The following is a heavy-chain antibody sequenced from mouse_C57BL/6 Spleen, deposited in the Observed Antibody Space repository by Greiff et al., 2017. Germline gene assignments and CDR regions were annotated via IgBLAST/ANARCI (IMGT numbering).Heavy chain of an antibody. Sequence: VQLKQSGPELVKPGASVKIPCKASGYTFTDYNMDWVKQSHGKSLEWIGDINPNNGGTIYNQKFKGKATLTVDKSSSTAYMELRSLTSEDTAVYYCAREGITGNWYFDVWGTGTTVTVSS. CDR2: INPNNGGT. D-gene: IGHD4-1*01. V-gene: IGHV1-18*01. CDR3: AREGITGNWYFDV. CDR1: GYTFTDYN. J-gene: IGHJ1*03.